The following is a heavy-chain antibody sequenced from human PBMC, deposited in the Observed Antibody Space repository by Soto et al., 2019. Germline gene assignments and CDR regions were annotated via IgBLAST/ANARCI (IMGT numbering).Heavy chain of an antibody. CDR2: IYWDDDE. CDR1: GFSLTTDGEG. V-gene: IGHV2-5*02. D-gene: IGHD1-26*01. CDR3: AHSRNLITEDAQVGDFDY. J-gene: IGHJ4*02. Sequence: QITLKESGPTLVNSTQTLTLTCSFSGFSLTTDGEGVGWVRQSPGEALEWLALIYWDDDERYSPSLKTRLTITKDISRHQVVLVMTIMEPVDTGTYFCAHSRNLITEDAQVGDFDYWGQGT.